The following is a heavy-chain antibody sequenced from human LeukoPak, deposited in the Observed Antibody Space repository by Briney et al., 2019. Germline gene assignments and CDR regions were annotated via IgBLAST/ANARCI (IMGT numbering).Heavy chain of an antibody. CDR2: ISASGGST. D-gene: IGHD6-13*01. Sequence: PGGSLRLSCAASGFTFSGYAMSWVRQAPGKGLEWVSAISASGGSTYYADSVKGRFTISRDNAKNTLYLQMDSLRAEDTAVYYCVKKYRGSISWYYFDFWGQGTLVTVSS. CDR1: GFTFSGYA. V-gene: IGHV3-23*01. CDR3: VKKYRGSISWYYFDF. J-gene: IGHJ4*02.